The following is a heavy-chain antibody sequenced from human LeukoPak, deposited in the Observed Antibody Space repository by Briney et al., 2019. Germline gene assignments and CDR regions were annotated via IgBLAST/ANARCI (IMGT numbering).Heavy chain of an antibody. Sequence: GGSLRLSCTASGFTFGDYAMSWVRQAPGKGLEWVGFIRSKAHGGTTEYAASVKGRFTISRDDSKSIAYQQMNSLKTEDTAVYYCTRDGRDGYNWDCYWGQGTLVTVSS. V-gene: IGHV3-49*04. D-gene: IGHD5-24*01. J-gene: IGHJ4*02. CDR2: IRSKAHGGTT. CDR3: TRDGRDGYNWDCY. CDR1: GFTFGDYA.